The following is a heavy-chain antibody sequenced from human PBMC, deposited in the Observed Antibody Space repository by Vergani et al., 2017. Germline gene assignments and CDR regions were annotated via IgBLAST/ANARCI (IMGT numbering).Heavy chain of an antibody. D-gene: IGHD3-10*02. V-gene: IGHV4-38-2*01. J-gene: IGHJ6*02. CDR3: ARHRCSGGFFPSSYFYGMDV. CDR1: DSSIMTNPY. CDR2: IHHSGDT. Sequence: QVQLQESAPGLVKPSETLTLTCDVSDSSIMTNPYWGWFRQSPGKGLEWIGFIHHSGDTHYNSSLKIRVSISIVSSSKFSLSLTSVTAADTAIYYCARHRCSGGFFPSSYFYGMDVWGHGTTVTVSS.